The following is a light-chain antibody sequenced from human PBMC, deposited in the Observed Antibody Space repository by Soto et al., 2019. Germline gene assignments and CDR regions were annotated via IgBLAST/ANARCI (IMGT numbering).Light chain of an antibody. CDR3: SSHAGSSVL. CDR2: DVS. J-gene: IGLJ2*01. Sequence: QSALTQPPSASGSPGQSVTISCTGTSSDVGGYNYVSWYQQHPGKAPKLMIYDVSKRPSGVPDRFSGSKSGNTASLTVSGLQAEDEADYYCSSHAGSSVLLGGGTKLTVL. CDR1: SSDVGGYNY. V-gene: IGLV2-8*01.